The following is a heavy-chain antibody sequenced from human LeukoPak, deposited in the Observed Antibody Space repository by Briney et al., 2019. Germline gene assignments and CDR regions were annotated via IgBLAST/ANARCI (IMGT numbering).Heavy chain of an antibody. CDR1: GFTFSSYG. CDR2: ISGSGGST. J-gene: IGHJ2*01. Sequence: GGSLRLSCAASGFTFSSYGMSWVRQAPGKGLEWVSAISGSGGSTYYADSVKGRFTISRDNSKNTLYLQMNSLRAEDTAVYYCAKLGLNWGSRNWYFDLWGRGTLVTVSS. V-gene: IGHV3-23*01. CDR3: AKLGLNWGSRNWYFDL. D-gene: IGHD7-27*01.